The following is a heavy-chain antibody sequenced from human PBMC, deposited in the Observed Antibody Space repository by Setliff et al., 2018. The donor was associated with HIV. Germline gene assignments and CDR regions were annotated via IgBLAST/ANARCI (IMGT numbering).Heavy chain of an antibody. CDR1: GGSFSGYY. Sequence: SETLSLTCAVYGGSFSGYYWSWIRQPPGKGLEWIREINHSGSTNYNPSLKSRVTISVDTSKNQFSLKLSSVTAADTAVYYCARGRFWYNWFDPWGQGTLVTVSS. J-gene: IGHJ5*02. CDR2: INHSGST. D-gene: IGHD2-8*02. CDR3: ARGRFWYNWFDP. V-gene: IGHV4-34*01.